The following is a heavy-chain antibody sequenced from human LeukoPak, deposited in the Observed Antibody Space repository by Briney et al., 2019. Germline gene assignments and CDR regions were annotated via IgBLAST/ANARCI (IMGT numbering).Heavy chain of an antibody. CDR3: AGGWSSGWPWHYYMDV. D-gene: IGHD6-19*01. J-gene: IGHJ6*03. V-gene: IGHV4-61*02. CDR1: GGSISSGPYY. Sequence: SETLSLTCTVSGGSISSGPYYWSWIRQPAGKGLEWLGRIYTTGSTSYNPSLKSRVTISVDTSKNQFSLKLSSVTAADTAVYYCAGGWSSGWPWHYYMDVWGKGTTVTVSS. CDR2: IYTTGST.